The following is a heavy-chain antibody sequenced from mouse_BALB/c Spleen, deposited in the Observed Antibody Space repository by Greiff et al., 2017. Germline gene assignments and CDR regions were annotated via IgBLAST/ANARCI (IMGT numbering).Heavy chain of an antibody. CDR3: ARKGDYAMDY. CDR1: GFSLTSYG. V-gene: IGHV2-2*02. Sequence: VQLVESGPGLVQPSQSLSITCTVSGFSLTSYGVHWVRQSPGKGLEWLGVIWSGGSTDYHAAFISRLSISKDNSKSQVFFKMNSLQANDTAIYYWARKGDYAMDYWGQGTSVTVSS. J-gene: IGHJ4*01. CDR2: IWSGGST.